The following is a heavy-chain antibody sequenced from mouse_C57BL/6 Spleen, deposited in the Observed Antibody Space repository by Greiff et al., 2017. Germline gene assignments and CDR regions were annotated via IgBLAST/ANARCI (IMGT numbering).Heavy chain of an antibody. J-gene: IGHJ2*01. CDR3: ARHNHTFDY. Sequence: VQLQESGAELVKPGASVKLSCKASGYTFTGYSIHWVKQRPGQGLEWIGWIYPGSGSIKYNEKFKGKATLTADKSSSTVYMELSSLTSEYSAVYVCARHNHTFDYWGQGTTLTVSS. CDR1: GYTFTGYS. V-gene: IGHV1-62-2*01. CDR2: IYPGSGSI.